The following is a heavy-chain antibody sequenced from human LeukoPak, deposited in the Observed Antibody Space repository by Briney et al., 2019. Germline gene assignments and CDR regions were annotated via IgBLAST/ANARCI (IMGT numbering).Heavy chain of an antibody. CDR3: AKNFDRYCGGDCYPDY. CDR2: ISGSGGST. V-gene: IGHV3-23*01. J-gene: IGHJ4*02. CDR1: GFTFSSYA. Sequence: GGSLRLSCAASGFTFSSYAMSWVRQAPGKGLEWVSAISGSGGSTYYADSVKGRFTISRDNSKNTLYLQMNSLRAEDTAVYYCAKNFDRYCGGDCYPDYWGQGTLVTVSS. D-gene: IGHD2-21*02.